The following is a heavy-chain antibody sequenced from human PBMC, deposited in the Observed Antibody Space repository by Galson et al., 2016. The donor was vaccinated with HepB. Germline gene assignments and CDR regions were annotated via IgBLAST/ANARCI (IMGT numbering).Heavy chain of an antibody. CDR3: AKAPHERASGWYFAH. Sequence: SLRLSCAASGFAFSNYGMQWVRQIPGKGLEWLAVVAHDGSISYYADSVKGRFTISRDNSKNTLYLQMNSLRIEDTAVYYCAKAPHERASGWYFAHWGQGTLVTVSS. J-gene: IGHJ4*02. CDR2: VAHDGSIS. D-gene: IGHD6-19*01. V-gene: IGHV3-30*18. CDR1: GFAFSNYG.